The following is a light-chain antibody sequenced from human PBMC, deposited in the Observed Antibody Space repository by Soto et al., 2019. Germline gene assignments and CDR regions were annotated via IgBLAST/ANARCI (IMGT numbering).Light chain of an antibody. J-gene: IGKJ5*01. V-gene: IGKV3-11*01. CDR2: DAS. CDR1: QSVSNY. CDR3: QQRYNWPPIT. Sequence: EIVLTQSPATLSLSPVERDTLSCRASQSVSNYLAWYQQKPGQAPRLLIYDASNRATGIPARFSGSGSGTDFTLTISSLEPEDFAVYYCQQRYNWPPITFGQGTRLEIK.